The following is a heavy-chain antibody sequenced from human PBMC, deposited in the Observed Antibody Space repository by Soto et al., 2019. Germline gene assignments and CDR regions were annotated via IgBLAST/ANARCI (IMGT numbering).Heavy chain of an antibody. CDR2: IYYSGST. J-gene: IGHJ6*02. CDR1: GGSISSYY. V-gene: IGHV4-59*01. D-gene: IGHD2-15*01. CDR3: ARGPYCSGGSCRNGMDV. Sequence: SETLSLTCTVSGGSISSYYWSWIRQPPGKGLEWIGYIYYSGSTNYNPSLKSRVTISVDTSKNQFSLKLSSVTAADTAVYYCARGPYCSGGSCRNGMDVWGQGTTVTAP.